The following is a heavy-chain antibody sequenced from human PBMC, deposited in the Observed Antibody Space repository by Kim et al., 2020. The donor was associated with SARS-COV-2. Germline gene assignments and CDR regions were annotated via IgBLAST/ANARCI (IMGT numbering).Heavy chain of an antibody. V-gene: IGHV4-34*01. D-gene: IGHD3-16*01. CDR3: ASSLGELYMDV. J-gene: IGHJ6*03. CDR1: GGSFRGYY. Sequence: SETLSLTCAVYGGSFRGYYWSWIRQPPGKGLEWIGEINHSGSTKYNPSLKSRVIISVDTSKKQFSLRLRSVTAADTAIYYCASSLGELYMDVWGKGTTV. CDR2: INHSGST.